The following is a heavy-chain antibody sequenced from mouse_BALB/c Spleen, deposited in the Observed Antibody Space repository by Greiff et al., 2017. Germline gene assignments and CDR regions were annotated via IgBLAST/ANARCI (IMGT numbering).Heavy chain of an antibody. CDR3: ARQEGNPYFDY. V-gene: IGHV5-9-3*01. Sequence: EVQRVESGGGLVKPGGSLKLSCAASGFTFSSYAMSWVRQTPEKRLEWVATISSGGSYTYYPDSVKGRFTISRDNAKNTLYLQMSSLRSEDTAMYYCARQEGNPYFDYWGQGTTLTVSS. D-gene: IGHD2-1*01. CDR1: GFTFSSYA. CDR2: ISSGGSYT. J-gene: IGHJ2*01.